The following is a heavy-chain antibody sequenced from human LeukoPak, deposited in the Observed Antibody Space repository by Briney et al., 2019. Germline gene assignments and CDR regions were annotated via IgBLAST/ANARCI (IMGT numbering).Heavy chain of an antibody. CDR1: GFTFSSYW. J-gene: IGHJ6*03. Sequence: GGSLRLSCAASGFTFSSYWMSWVRQAPGKGLEWVANMKYDGSEKYYVDSVKGRFTISRDNAKNSLYLQMNSLRPEDTAVYYCARADYYFFMDVWGKGTTVTVSS. CDR2: MKYDGSEK. CDR3: ARADYYFFMDV. V-gene: IGHV3-7*04.